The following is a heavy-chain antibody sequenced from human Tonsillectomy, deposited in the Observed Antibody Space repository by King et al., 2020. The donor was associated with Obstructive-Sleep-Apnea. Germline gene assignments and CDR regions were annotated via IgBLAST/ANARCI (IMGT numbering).Heavy chain of an antibody. CDR3: ARGGGGSSSPLDY. V-gene: IGHV3-30*04. Sequence: VQLVESGGGVVQPGRSLRLSCSASGFTFSSSSMHWVRQAPGKGLEWVAVISYDGSDVYYAESVKGRLTISKDNSKNTGDLQVNSLRAEDTAMYYCARGGGGSSSPLDYWGQGTLVTVSS. J-gene: IGHJ4*02. CDR2: ISYDGSDV. D-gene: IGHD1-26*01. CDR1: GFTFSSSS.